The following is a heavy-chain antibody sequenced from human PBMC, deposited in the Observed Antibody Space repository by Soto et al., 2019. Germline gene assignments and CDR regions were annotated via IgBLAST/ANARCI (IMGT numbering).Heavy chain of an antibody. CDR2: IKQDGSEK. J-gene: IGHJ6*02. D-gene: IGHD3-22*01. Sequence: GGSLRLSCAIFESTVSRDWMNWVRQAPGKGLEWVAHIKQDGSEKYYVDSVKGRFTISRDNAKNSLYLQMNSLRAEDTAVYYCARFYYDSSGYLPSPYYYYYGMDVWGQGTTVTVSS. CDR3: ARFYYDSSGYLPSPYYYYYGMDV. V-gene: IGHV3-7*01. CDR1: ESTVSRDW.